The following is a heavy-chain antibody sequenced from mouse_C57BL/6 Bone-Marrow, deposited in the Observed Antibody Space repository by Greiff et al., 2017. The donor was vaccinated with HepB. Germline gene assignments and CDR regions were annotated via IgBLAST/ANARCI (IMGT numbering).Heavy chain of an antibody. CDR1: GFTFSDCY. J-gene: IGHJ1*03. CDR3: ARVPYYGSSYWYFDV. V-gene: IGHV5-16*01. D-gene: IGHD1-1*01. Sequence: EVNVVESEGGLVQPGSSMKLSCTASGFTFSDCYMAWVRQVPEKGLEWVANINYDGSSTYYLDSLKSRFIISRDNAKNILYLQMSSLKSEDTATYYCARVPYYGSSYWYFDVWGTGTTVTVSS. CDR2: INYDGSST.